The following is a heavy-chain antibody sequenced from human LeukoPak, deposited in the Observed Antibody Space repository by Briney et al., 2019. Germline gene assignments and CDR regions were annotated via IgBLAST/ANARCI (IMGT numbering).Heavy chain of an antibody. V-gene: IGHV3-30-3*01. D-gene: IGHD6-13*01. Sequence: GGSLRLSCAASGCTFSSYAMHWVRQAPGKGLEWVAVISYDGSNKYYADSVKGRFTISRDNSKNTLYLQMNSLRAEDTAVYYCASIAAAGTMEDAFDIWGQGTMVTVSS. J-gene: IGHJ3*02. CDR2: ISYDGSNK. CDR1: GCTFSSYA. CDR3: ASIAAAGTMEDAFDI.